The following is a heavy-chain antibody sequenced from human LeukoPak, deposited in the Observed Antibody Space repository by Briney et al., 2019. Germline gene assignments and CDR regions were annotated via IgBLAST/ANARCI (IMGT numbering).Heavy chain of an antibody. V-gene: IGHV3-48*01. D-gene: IGHD3-9*01. CDR2: ISSSSSTI. Sequence: GSLRLSCVASGFTFSSYSMNWVRQAPGKGLEWVSYISSSSSTIYYADSVKGRFTISRDNAKNSLYLQMNSLRAEDTAVYYCAEGPYYDILTGYSSDAFHIWGQGTVVTVSS. CDR3: AEGPYYDILTGYSSDAFHI. J-gene: IGHJ3*02. CDR1: GFTFSSYS.